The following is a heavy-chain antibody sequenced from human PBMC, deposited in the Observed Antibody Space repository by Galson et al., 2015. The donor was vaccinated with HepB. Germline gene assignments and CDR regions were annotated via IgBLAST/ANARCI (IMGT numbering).Heavy chain of an antibody. D-gene: IGHD3-3*01. CDR1: GFTFSNAW. CDR3: TTDWSVGSGYPDYTHYFDY. CDR2: IKSKTDGGTT. J-gene: IGHJ4*02. Sequence: SLRLSCAASGFTFSNAWMSWVRQAPGKGLEWVGRIKSKTDGGTTDYAAPVKGRFTISRDDSKDTLYLQMNSLKTEDTAVYCCTTDWSVGSGYPDYTHYFDYWGQGTLVTVSS. V-gene: IGHV3-15*01.